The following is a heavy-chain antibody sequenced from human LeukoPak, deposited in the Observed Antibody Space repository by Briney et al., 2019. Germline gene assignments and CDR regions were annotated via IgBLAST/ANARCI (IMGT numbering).Heavy chain of an antibody. Sequence: LGRSLRLSCAAPGFTFSSYGMHWVRQAPGKGLEWVAVIWYDGSNKYYADSVKGRFTISRDNSKNTLYLQMNSLRAEDTAVYYCAKGDPMSTFDYWGQGTLVTVSS. CDR1: GFTFSSYG. CDR2: IWYDGSNK. CDR3: AKGDPMSTFDY. V-gene: IGHV3-33*06. J-gene: IGHJ4*02.